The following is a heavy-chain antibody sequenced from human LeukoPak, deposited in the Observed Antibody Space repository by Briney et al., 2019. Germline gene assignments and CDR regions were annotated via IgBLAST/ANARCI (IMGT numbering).Heavy chain of an antibody. J-gene: IGHJ4*02. CDR1: GFTFSSYA. V-gene: IGHV3-23*01. CDR3: AKVGAAGIAVALVDY. Sequence: GGSLRLSCAASGFTFSSYAMIWAREAPGKGLEWVSIISDSGDITYYADSVKGRFTISRDNSKNTLYLQMNSLRAEDTAVYYCAKVGAAGIAVALVDYWGQGTLVTVSS. CDR2: ISDSGDIT. D-gene: IGHD6-19*01.